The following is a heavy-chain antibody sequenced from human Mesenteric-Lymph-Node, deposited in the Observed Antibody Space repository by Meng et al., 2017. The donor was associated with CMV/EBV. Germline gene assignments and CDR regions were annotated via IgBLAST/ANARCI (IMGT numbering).Heavy chain of an antibody. D-gene: IGHD4-23*01. CDR2: INHSGST. Sequence: VELQQWGAGLLKPSETRSLTCAVYGGSVIGYYWSWIRQPPGKGLEWIGEINHSGSTNYNPSLKSRVTISVDTSKNQFSLKLSSVTAADTAVYYCARHQRWLKSEGGFNYWGQGTLVTVSS. CDR3: ARHQRWLKSEGGFNY. V-gene: IGHV4-34*01. CDR1: GGSVIGYY. J-gene: IGHJ4*02.